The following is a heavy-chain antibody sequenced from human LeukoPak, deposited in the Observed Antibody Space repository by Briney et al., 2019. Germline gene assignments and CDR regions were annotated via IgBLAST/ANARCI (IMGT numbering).Heavy chain of an antibody. Sequence: PGGSLRLSCAASGFTFSSYAMHWVRQAPGKGLEWVAVISYDGSNKYYADSVKGRFTISRDNSKNTLYLQMNSLRAEDTAVYYCARDIGGTTRTTGYFDYWGQGTLVTVSS. J-gene: IGHJ4*02. V-gene: IGHV3-30*04. CDR2: ISYDGSNK. CDR1: GFTFSSYA. D-gene: IGHD1-1*01. CDR3: ARDIGGTTRTTGYFDY.